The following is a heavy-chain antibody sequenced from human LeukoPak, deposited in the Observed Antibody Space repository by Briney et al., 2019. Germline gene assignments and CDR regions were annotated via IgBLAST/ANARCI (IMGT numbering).Heavy chain of an antibody. CDR3: ATASDGDYVDNFDY. V-gene: IGHV1-24*01. J-gene: IGHJ4*02. D-gene: IGHD4-17*01. Sequence: ASVKVSCKVSGYTLTELSMHWVRQAPGKGLEWMGGFDPEDGETIYAQKFQGRVTMTEDTSTDTAYMELSSLRSEDTVVYYCATASDGDYVDNFDYWGQGTLVTVSS. CDR2: FDPEDGET. CDR1: GYTLTELS.